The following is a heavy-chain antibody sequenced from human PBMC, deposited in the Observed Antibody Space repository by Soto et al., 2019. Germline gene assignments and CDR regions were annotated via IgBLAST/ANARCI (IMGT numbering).Heavy chain of an antibody. J-gene: IGHJ6*02. CDR2: INWSGANT. Sequence: EVQLVESGGGVVRPGGSLRLSCAASGFTFDDYGMSWVRQVPGEGLEWLSSINWSGANTGYAESVRGRFTISRDTVKNSLYLQLNRLRAGDTALYYCVRGKWLEDYYGLDVWGQGTTVTVSS. CDR3: VRGKWLEDYYGLDV. V-gene: IGHV3-20*04. CDR1: GFTFDDYG. D-gene: IGHD6-19*01.